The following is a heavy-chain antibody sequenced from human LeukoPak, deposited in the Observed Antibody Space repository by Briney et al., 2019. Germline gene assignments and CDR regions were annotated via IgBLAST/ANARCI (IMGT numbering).Heavy chain of an antibody. J-gene: IGHJ4*02. CDR1: GFTFNSYA. CDR3: AKDSGAYCSGGSCYRGYFHN. Sequence: PGGSLRLSCAASGFTFNSYAMSWVRQAPGKGLEWVSAITGSGGTTYYADSVKGRFTMSIDNSKNTLYLLMNSLRAEDTAVYHCAKDSGAYCSGGSCYRGYFHNWGQGTLVTVSS. CDR2: ITGSGGTT. D-gene: IGHD2-15*01. V-gene: IGHV3-23*01.